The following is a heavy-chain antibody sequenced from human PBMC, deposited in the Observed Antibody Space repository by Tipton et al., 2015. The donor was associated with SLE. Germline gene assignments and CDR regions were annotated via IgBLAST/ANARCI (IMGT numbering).Heavy chain of an antibody. CDR3: ARCLVPRGNSWGYYFDS. Sequence: GLVKPSETLSLTCTVSGGSISSSNQYWGWIRQPPGKGLEWIGTIYKSGSTYYKTSLKSRVALSVDTSKNQFSLKVTSVTAADTAVYYCARCLVPRGNSWGYYFDSWGQGTLITVSS. D-gene: IGHD3-16*01. CDR2: IYKSGST. J-gene: IGHJ4*02. V-gene: IGHV4-39*07. CDR1: GGSISSSNQY.